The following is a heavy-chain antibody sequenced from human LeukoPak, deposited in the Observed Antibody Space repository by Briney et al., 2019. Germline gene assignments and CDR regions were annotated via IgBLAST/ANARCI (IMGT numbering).Heavy chain of an antibody. J-gene: IGHJ6*03. CDR3: ARGPPRGKYYYMDV. Sequence: GGSLRLSCAASGFTFSSFDMHRVRQPTGQGLEWVSTIGTASDTYYPGSVEGRFTPSRDNAKNSLYLQMNSLTAGDTAVYYCARGPPRGKYYYMDVWGKGTTVTVSS. V-gene: IGHV3-13*01. D-gene: IGHD1-1*01. CDR2: IGTASDT. CDR1: GFTFSSFD.